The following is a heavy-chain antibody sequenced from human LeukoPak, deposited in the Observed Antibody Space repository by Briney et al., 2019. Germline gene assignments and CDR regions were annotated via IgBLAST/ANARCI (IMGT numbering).Heavy chain of an antibody. J-gene: IGHJ6*03. Sequence: PSETLSLTCAVYGGAFSGYYWSWIRQPPGKGLEWIGYIYYSGSTNYSPSLKSRVTISVDTSKNQFSLKLSSVTAADTAVYYCARDSAGYCSSTSCYGEGYYYMDVWGKGTTVTVSS. V-gene: IGHV4-59*01. CDR2: IYYSGST. CDR1: GGAFSGYY. D-gene: IGHD2-2*01. CDR3: ARDSAGYCSSTSCYGEGYYYMDV.